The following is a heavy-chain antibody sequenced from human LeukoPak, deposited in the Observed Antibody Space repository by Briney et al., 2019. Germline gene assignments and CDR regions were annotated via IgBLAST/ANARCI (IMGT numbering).Heavy chain of an antibody. J-gene: IGHJ4*02. D-gene: IGHD3-10*01. V-gene: IGHV4-59*01. Sequence: SETLSLTCTVSGGSISSYYWSWIRQPPGKGLEWIGYIYYSGSTNYNPSLKSRVTISVDTSKNQFSLKLSSVTAADTAVYYCARVLSLGSRRYYFDYWGQGTLVTVSS. CDR2: IYYSGST. CDR3: ARVLSLGSRRYYFDY. CDR1: GGSISSYY.